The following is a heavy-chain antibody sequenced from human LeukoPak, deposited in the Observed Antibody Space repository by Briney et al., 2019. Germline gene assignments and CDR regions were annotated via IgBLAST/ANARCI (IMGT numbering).Heavy chain of an antibody. Sequence: PGGSLRLSCAASGFTFTSYGMHWVRQAPGKGLEWEAVIWYDASNTYYEDSVKGRVTISRDNSKNTLYLQMNSLRAEDTAVYYCARGNGYSYGYSDYWGQGTLVTVSS. J-gene: IGHJ4*02. CDR2: IWYDASNT. D-gene: IGHD5-18*01. CDR1: GFTFTSYG. CDR3: ARGNGYSYGYSDY. V-gene: IGHV3-33*01.